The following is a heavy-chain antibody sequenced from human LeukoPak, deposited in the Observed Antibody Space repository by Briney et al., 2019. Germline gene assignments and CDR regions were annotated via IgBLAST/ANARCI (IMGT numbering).Heavy chain of an antibody. CDR1: GFTFSSYG. CDR2: IWYDGSNK. D-gene: IGHD3-22*01. V-gene: IGHV3-33*06. Sequence: PGRSLRLSCAASGFTFSSYGMHWVRQAPGKGLEWVADIWYDGSNKYYADSVKGRFTISRDNSKNTLYLQMNSLRAEDTAVYYCAKDRSAYYYVSSGPKDYWGQGTLVTVSS. CDR3: AKDRSAYYYVSSGPKDY. J-gene: IGHJ4*02.